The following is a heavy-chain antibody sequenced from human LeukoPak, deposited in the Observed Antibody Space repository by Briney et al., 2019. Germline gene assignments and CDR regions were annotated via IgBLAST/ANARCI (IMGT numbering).Heavy chain of an antibody. CDR3: ASGPYPAAGTDHQFDY. J-gene: IGHJ4*02. V-gene: IGHV4-59*01. D-gene: IGHD6-13*01. CDR1: GASISSYY. CDR2: IYYSGST. Sequence: KPSETLSLTCTVSGASISSYYWSWIRQPPGKGLEWIGYIYYSGSTNYNPSLKSRVTISVDTSKNQFSLKLSSVTAADTAVYYCASGPYPAAGTDHQFDYWGQGTLVTVPS.